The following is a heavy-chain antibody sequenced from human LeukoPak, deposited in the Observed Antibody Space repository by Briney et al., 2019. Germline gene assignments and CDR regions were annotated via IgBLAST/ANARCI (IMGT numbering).Heavy chain of an antibody. CDR2: INQDGSRK. D-gene: IGHD2-21*02. CDR3: AKWGPYCVGDYCPALDS. CDR1: RFTFSNYW. V-gene: IGHV3-7*01. Sequence: TGGSLRLSCVASRFTFSNYWMSWVRQAPGKGLEWVANINQDGSRKRYADSMKGRFTISRDNAKESLYLQLNSLRAEDTAVYYCAKWGPYCVGDYCPALDSWGPGTLVTVSP. J-gene: IGHJ4*02.